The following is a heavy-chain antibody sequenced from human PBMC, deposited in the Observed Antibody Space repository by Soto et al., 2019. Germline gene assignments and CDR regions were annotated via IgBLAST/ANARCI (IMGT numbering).Heavy chain of an antibody. D-gene: IGHD3-22*01. V-gene: IGHV4-38-2*01. J-gene: IGHJ5*02. CDR3: ARVGPWVPYYYDSSPYTFENWFDP. CDR1: GYSISSGYY. CDR2: IYHSGST. Sequence: SSETLSLTCAVSGYSISSGYYWGWIRQPPGKGLEWIGSIYHSGSTYYNPSLKSRVTISVDTSKNQFSLKLSSVTAADTAVYYCARVGPWVPYYYDSSPYTFENWFDPWGQGTLVTVSS.